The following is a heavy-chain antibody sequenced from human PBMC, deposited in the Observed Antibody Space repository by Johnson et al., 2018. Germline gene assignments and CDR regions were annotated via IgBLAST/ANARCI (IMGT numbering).Heavy chain of an antibody. CDR1: GFTFSSYW. V-gene: IGHV3-74*02. D-gene: IGHD3-16*01. CDR3: YYASYYDGMDV. CDR2: VNSDGTSI. Sequence: VQLVQSGGGLVQPGGSLRLSCAASGFTFSSYWMHWVHQVPGMGLVWVSRVNSDGTSIRYADSVKGRFTNSRDNAKNTLHLQMNSRKAEDTAVYYCYYASYYDGMDVWGQGTTVTVSS. J-gene: IGHJ6*02.